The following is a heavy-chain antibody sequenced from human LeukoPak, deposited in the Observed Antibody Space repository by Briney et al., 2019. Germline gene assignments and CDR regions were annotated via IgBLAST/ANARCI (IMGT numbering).Heavy chain of an antibody. J-gene: IGHJ5*02. CDR2: TYYRSKWYN. CDR3: ARHYGP. D-gene: IGHD3-16*01. CDR1: GDSVSNNSAV. Sequence: SQTLSLTCAISGDSVSNNSAVWNWIRQSPSRGLEWLGRTYYRSKWYNDYGASVKSRITVNPDTSKNQFSLKLNSVTAADTAVYYCARHYGPWGQGTLVTVSS. V-gene: IGHV6-1*01.